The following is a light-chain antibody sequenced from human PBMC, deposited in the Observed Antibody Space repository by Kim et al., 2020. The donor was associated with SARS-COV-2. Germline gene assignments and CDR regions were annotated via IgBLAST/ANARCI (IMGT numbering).Light chain of an antibody. CDR2: GAS. Sequence: SPGERATLSCRASHTVTSNYLSWYQQKPGQPPRLLIYGASTRATGTPDRFTGTGSGTDFTLTIRRLEPEDFAVYYCQQFGGSPMYSFGQGTKLEIK. J-gene: IGKJ2*03. CDR3: QQFGGSPMYS. V-gene: IGKV3-20*01. CDR1: HTVTSNY.